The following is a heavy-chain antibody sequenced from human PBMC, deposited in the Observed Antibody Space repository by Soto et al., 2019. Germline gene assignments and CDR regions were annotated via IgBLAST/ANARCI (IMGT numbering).Heavy chain of an antibody. CDR3: ARTYYDFWSGYYFDY. V-gene: IGHV4-59*01. CDR2: IYYSGST. D-gene: IGHD3-3*01. J-gene: IGHJ4*02. CDR1: GGSISSYY. Sequence: SETLSLTCTVSGGSISSYYWSWIRQPPGKGLEWIGYIYYSGSTNYNPSLRSRVTISVDTSKNQFSLKLSSVTAADTAVYYCARTYYDFWSGYYFDYWGQGTLVTVSS.